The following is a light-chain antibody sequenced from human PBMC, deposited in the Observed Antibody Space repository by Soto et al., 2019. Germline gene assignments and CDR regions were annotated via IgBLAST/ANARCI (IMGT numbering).Light chain of an antibody. J-gene: IGLJ2*01. CDR2: GNS. V-gene: IGLV1-40*01. Sequence: QSVLTQPPSVSGAPGQRVTISCTGSSSNIGAGYDVHWYQQLPGTAPKLLIYGNSNRPSGVPDRFSGSKSGTSASLAITGLQAEEEADYYCQSYDSSVSKVVFGGGTKVTVL. CDR3: QSYDSSVSKVV. CDR1: SSNIGAGYD.